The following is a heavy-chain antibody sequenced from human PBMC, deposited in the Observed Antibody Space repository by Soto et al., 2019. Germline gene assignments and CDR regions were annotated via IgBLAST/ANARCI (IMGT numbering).Heavy chain of an antibody. CDR1: GGSITSSGSA. CDR2: IDYSGNI. CDR3: ARHIHNQGFEYYFDS. V-gene: IGHV4-39*01. Sequence: SETLSLTCNASGGSITSSGSAWGWIRQSPGKGLEWIGTIDYSGNIYYIPSLKSRITISVDTSKNQISLKLSSVTAADTAVYYCARHIHNQGFEYYFDSWGQGALVTVSS. J-gene: IGHJ4*02. D-gene: IGHD1-1*01.